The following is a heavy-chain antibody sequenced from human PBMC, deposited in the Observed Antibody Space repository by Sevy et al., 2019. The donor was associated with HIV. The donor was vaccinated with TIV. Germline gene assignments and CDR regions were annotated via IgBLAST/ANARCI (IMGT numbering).Heavy chain of an antibody. J-gene: IGHJ4*02. V-gene: IGHV3-74*01. D-gene: IGHD7-27*01. CDR2: INTDGSVT. CDR1: EFTFSTYW. CDR3: ARTLGNWGGL. Sequence: GGSLRLSCTSPEFTFSTYWMHWVRQVPGKGLVWVSHINTDGSVTHYADSVKGRFTIYRDNVKSTVYLQMSSLRVEDTAVYYCARTLGNWGGLWGRGTLVGVSS.